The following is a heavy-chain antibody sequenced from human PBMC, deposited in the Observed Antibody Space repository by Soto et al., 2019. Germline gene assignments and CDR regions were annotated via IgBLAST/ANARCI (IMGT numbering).Heavy chain of an antibody. D-gene: IGHD5-12*01. CDR1: GGSISSYY. CDR3: ARLRGYSGYDAFDI. Sequence: SETLSLTCTVSGGSISSYYWSWIRQPPGKGLEWIGYIYYSGSTNYNPSLKSRVTISVDTSKNQFSPKLSSVTAADTAVYYCARLRGYSGYDAFDIWGQGTMVT. V-gene: IGHV4-59*01. CDR2: IYYSGST. J-gene: IGHJ3*02.